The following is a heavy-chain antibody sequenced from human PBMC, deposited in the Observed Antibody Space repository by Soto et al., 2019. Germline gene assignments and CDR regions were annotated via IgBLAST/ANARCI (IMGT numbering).Heavy chain of an antibody. D-gene: IGHD6-13*01. CDR2: TYYRSKWYN. V-gene: IGHV6-1*01. CDR1: GDSVSSNSAT. CDR3: ARGVPIPATGVFDF. J-gene: IGHJ4*02. Sequence: PSQTLSLTCAISGDSVSSNSATWNWIRQSPSRGLEWLGRTYYRSKWYNDYALSLKSQITINPDTSKNQFSLQLNSVTPEDTAVYFCARGVPIPATGVFDFWRQGTLVTASS.